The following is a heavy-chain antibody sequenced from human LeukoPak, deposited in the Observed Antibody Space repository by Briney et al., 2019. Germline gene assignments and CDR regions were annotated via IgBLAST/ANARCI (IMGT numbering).Heavy chain of an antibody. D-gene: IGHD3-22*01. Sequence: PSETLSLTCIVSGGSIRSFYWSWIRQPPGKGLEWIGYIYYSGSTNYNPSLKSRVTISVDTSKKQFSLKLSSVTAADTAVYYCARYSGSRGYLLDYWGQGTLVTVSS. CDR1: GGSIRSFY. CDR3: ARYSGSRGYLLDY. V-gene: IGHV4-59*01. J-gene: IGHJ4*02. CDR2: IYYSGST.